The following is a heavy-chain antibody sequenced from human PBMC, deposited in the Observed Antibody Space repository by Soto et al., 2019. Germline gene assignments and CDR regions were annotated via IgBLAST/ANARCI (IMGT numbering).Heavy chain of an antibody. CDR3: ARSIAVAGPDY. CDR2: IYPGDSDT. V-gene: IGHV5-51*01. CDR1: GYSFTSYW. D-gene: IGHD6-19*01. Sequence: PGASLKISCKGSGYSFTSYWIAWVRQMPGKGLEWMGIIYPGDSDTRYSPSFQGQVTISADKSISTAYLQWSSLKASDTAIYYCARSIAVAGPDYWGQGTLVTVSS. J-gene: IGHJ4*02.